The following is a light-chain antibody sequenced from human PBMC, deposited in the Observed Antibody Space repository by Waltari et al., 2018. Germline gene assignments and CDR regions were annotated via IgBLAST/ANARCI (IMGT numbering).Light chain of an antibody. Sequence: DIQMTQSPSSLSASVGDRVTITCRASQSISTYLNWYQQKPGKAPKLLIYTASSLQSGIPSTFSGSGSGTDFTLTISRLQPEDVATYDCQQSYSTPYTFGRGTKLEI. CDR3: QQSYSTPYT. J-gene: IGKJ2*01. V-gene: IGKV1-39*01. CDR1: QSISTY. CDR2: TAS.